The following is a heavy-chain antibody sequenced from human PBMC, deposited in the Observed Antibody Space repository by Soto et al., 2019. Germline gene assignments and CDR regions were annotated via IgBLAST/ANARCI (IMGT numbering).Heavy chain of an antibody. CDR1: GYTFTGYY. D-gene: IGHD3-10*01. V-gene: IGHV1-2*04. CDR2: INPNSGGT. Sequence: ASVKVSCKASGYTFTGYYMHWVRQAPGQGLEWMGWINPNSGGTNYAQKFQGWVTMTRDTSISTAYMELSRLRSDDTAVYYCARYPSRLPRPGSGFDYYGMDVWGQGTTVTVSS. CDR3: ARYPSRLPRPGSGFDYYGMDV. J-gene: IGHJ6*02.